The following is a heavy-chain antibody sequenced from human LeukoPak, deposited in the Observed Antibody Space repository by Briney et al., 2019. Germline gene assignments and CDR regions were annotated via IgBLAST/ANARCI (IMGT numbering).Heavy chain of an antibody. J-gene: IGHJ5*02. D-gene: IGHD5-24*01. Sequence: SYTLSLTCAVYGGSFSGYYWSWIRQPPGTALEGIGEIHHSGSTNYNPSLKSRVTISVDTSKNQFSLKLSSVTAADTAVYYCARGDGYNSRRFDPWGQGTLVTVYS. CDR1: GGSFSGYY. CDR2: IHHSGST. V-gene: IGHV4-34*01. CDR3: ARGDGYNSRRFDP.